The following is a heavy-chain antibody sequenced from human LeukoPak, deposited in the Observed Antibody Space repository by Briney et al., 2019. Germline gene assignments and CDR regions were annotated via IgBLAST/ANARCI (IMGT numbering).Heavy chain of an antibody. V-gene: IGHV3-7*04. CDR2: IKQDGSEK. Sequence: GGSLRLSCAASGFTFSSYWMSWVRQAPGKGLEWVANIKQDGSEKYYVDSVKGRFTISRDNAKNSLYLQMNSLRAEDTAVYYCARAGTKLWWELLPPYYFDYWGQGTLVTVSS. J-gene: IGHJ4*02. D-gene: IGHD1-26*01. CDR3: ARAGTKLWWELLPPYYFDY. CDR1: GFTFSSYW.